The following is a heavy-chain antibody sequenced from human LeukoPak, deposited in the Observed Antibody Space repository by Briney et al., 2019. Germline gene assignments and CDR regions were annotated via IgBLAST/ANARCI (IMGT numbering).Heavy chain of an antibody. D-gene: IGHD3-9*01. CDR1: GGSISSYY. Sequence: SETLSPTYTVSGGSISSYYWSWIRQPAGKGLEWIGRIYTSGSTNYNPSLKSRVTMSVDTSKNQFSLKLSSVTAADTAVYYCARASAYYDILTGYYKGAFDIWGQGTMVTVSS. J-gene: IGHJ3*02. CDR2: IYTSGST. CDR3: ARASAYYDILTGYYKGAFDI. V-gene: IGHV4-4*07.